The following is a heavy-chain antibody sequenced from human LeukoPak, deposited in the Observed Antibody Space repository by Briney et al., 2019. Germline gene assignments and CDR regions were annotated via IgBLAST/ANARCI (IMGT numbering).Heavy chain of an antibody. Sequence: PSQTLSLTCTVSGGSISSGEYYWSWIRQHPGKSLEWIGYIYYSGNTYYNPSLKSRVTISIDTSKNQLSLKLSSVTAADTAVYYCARLGAGPTYYDFWSGYSSFYFDYWGQGTLVTVSS. J-gene: IGHJ4*02. CDR1: GGSISSGEYY. V-gene: IGHV4-30-4*01. CDR2: IYYSGNT. CDR3: ARLGAGPTYYDFWSGYSSFYFDY. D-gene: IGHD3-3*01.